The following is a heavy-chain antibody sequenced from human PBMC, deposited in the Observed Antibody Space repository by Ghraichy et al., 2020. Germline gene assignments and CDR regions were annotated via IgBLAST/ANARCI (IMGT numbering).Heavy chain of an antibody. J-gene: IGHJ6*02. V-gene: IGHV4-31*03. CDR1: GGSISSSGYY. D-gene: IGHD1-14*01. Sequence: TLSLTCTVSGGSISSSGYYWTWIRQHPGKGLEWIGYIYYSGNTYYNPSLKSRVTISVDTSNNQFSLKLSSVTAADTAVYYCARADTTYYYYGMDVWGQGTTVTVSS. CDR2: IYYSGNT. CDR3: ARADTTYYYYGMDV.